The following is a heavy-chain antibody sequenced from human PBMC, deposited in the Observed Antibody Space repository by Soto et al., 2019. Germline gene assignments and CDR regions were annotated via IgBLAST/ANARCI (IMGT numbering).Heavy chain of an antibody. V-gene: IGHV3-74*01. Sequence: QAGGSLRLSCAASGFTFSGHWMHWVRQAPGKGLVWVSRINSDGTSTIYADSVKGRFTISRDNAKNTLYLQMNSLRVEDTAVYYCARGYIYIIGFGMDVWGQGTTVTVPS. D-gene: IGHD5-18*01. CDR3: ARGYIYIIGFGMDV. CDR1: GFTFSGHW. J-gene: IGHJ6*02. CDR2: INSDGTST.